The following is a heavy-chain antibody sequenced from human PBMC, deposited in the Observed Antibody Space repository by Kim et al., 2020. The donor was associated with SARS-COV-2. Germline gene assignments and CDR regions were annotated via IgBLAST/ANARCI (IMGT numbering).Heavy chain of an antibody. V-gene: IGHV3-23*01. CDR3: AKGRRYCSGGSCRSPYYYGMDV. CDR1: GFTFSSYA. J-gene: IGHJ6*02. D-gene: IGHD2-15*01. Sequence: GGSLRLSCAASGFTFSSYAMSWVRQAPGKGLEWVSAISGSGGSTYYADSVKGRFTISRDNAKNTLYLQMNSLRAEDTAVYYCAKGRRYCSGGSCRSPYYYGMDVWGQGTTVTVSS. CDR2: ISGSGGST.